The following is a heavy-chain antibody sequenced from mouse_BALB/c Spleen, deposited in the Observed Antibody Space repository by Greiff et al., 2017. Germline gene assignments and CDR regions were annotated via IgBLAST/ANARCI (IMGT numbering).Heavy chain of an antibody. CDR3: ARGRKDGYDGFAY. V-gene: IGHV2-2*02. J-gene: IGHJ3*01. D-gene: IGHD2-2*01. CDR1: GFSLTSYG. Sequence: QVQLQQSGPGLVQPSQSLSITCTVSGFSLTSYGVHWVRQSPGKGLEWLGVIWSGGSTDYNAAFISRLSISKDNSKSQVFFKMNSLQANDTAIYYCARGRKDGYDGFAYWGQGTLVTVSA. CDR2: IWSGGST.